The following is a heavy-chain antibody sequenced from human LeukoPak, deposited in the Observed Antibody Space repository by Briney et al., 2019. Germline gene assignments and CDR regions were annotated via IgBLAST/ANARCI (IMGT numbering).Heavy chain of an antibody. CDR1: GFTFDDYA. V-gene: IGHV3-9*01. CDR2: ISWNTNSI. J-gene: IGHJ4*02. D-gene: IGHD1-26*01. CDR3: AKDKSDSGSQIDY. Sequence: SGGSLRLSCAASGFTFDDYAMHWVRQAPGKGLEWLSGISWNTNSIDYADSVKGRFTISRDNAKNSLYLQMNSLRAEDTALYYCAKDKSDSGSQIDYWGQGTLVTVSS.